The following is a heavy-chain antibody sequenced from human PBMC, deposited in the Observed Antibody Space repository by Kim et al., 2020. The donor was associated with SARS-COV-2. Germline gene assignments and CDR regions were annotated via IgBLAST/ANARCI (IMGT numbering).Heavy chain of an antibody. J-gene: IGHJ6*02. Sequence: GGSLRLSCAASGFTFSSYGMHWVRQAPGKGLEWVAVISYDGSNRNYADSVKGRFTISRDNSKNTLYLQMNSLRAEDTAVYYCAKDIVAAAGKYYFYYYAMDVWGQGTTVTVSS. V-gene: IGHV3-30*18. D-gene: IGHD6-13*01. CDR3: AKDIVAAAGKYYFYYYAMDV. CDR1: GFTFSSYG. CDR2: ISYDGSNR.